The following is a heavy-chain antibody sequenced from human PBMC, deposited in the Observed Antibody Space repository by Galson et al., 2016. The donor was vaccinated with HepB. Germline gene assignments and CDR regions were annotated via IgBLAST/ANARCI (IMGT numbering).Heavy chain of an antibody. CDR2: TSYDGNIK. V-gene: IGHV3-30*04. D-gene: IGHD6-19*01. J-gene: IGHJ5*01. Sequence: SLRPSCAASGFAFGDFAIHWVRQAPGKGLAWVAVTSYDGNIKYYADSVKGRFTISRDNSRNMVFLQMNSLRPEDSAAYYCAREIAVDNKIAGTDSWGQGTLVTVSS. CDR3: AREIAVDNKIAGTDS. CDR1: GFAFGDFA.